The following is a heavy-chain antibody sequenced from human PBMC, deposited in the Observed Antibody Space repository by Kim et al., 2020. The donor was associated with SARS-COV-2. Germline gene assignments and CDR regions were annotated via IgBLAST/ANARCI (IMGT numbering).Heavy chain of an antibody. CDR1: GFTFSNAW. CDR3: TTAKTSILGYCSSTSCYTFDY. J-gene: IGHJ4*02. D-gene: IGHD2-2*02. V-gene: IGHV3-15*01. CDR2: IKSKTDGGTT. Sequence: GGSLRLSCAASGFTFSNAWMSWVRQAPGKGLEWVGRIKSKTDGGTTDYAAPVKGRFTISRDDSKNTLYLQMNSLKTEDTAVYYCTTAKTSILGYCSSTSCYTFDYWGQRTLVTVSS.